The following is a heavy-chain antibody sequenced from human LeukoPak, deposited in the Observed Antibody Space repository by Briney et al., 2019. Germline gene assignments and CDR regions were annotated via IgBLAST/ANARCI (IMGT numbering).Heavy chain of an antibody. Sequence: ASVKVSCKASGYTFTGYYMHWVRQAPGQGLEWMGWINPNSGGTNYAQKFQGRVTMTRDTSISTAYMELSRLRSDDTAVYYCAIPQVVPAAMDDFWSGPDYWGQGTLVTVSS. D-gene: IGHD2-2*01. J-gene: IGHJ4*02. CDR1: GYTFTGYY. CDR3: AIPQVVPAAMDDFWSGPDY. V-gene: IGHV1-2*02. CDR2: INPNSGGT.